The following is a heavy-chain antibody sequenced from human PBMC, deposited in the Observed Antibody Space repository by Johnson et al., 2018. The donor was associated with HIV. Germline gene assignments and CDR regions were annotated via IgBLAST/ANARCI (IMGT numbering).Heavy chain of an antibody. CDR2: IKHDGSEK. J-gene: IGHJ3*02. CDR1: GSTFSSYW. V-gene: IGHV3-7*05. Sequence: VQLVESGGGLVQPGGSLRLSCAASGSTFSSYWMSWVRQAPGKGLEWVANIKHDGSEKNYVDSVRGRFTISRDNAKNSLFLQMNSLRAEDTAVYYCASGDVFDIWGQGTMVTVSS. CDR3: ASGDVFDI.